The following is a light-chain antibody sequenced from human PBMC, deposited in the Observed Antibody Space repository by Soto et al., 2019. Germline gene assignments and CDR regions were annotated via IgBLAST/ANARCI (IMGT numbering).Light chain of an antibody. V-gene: IGLV2-14*01. CDR3: CSYAGSSTVV. CDR1: SSDIGDYNY. J-gene: IGLJ2*01. CDR2: EVS. Sequence: QSVLTQPASVSGSPGQSITISCAGTSSDIGDYNYVSWYQHHPGKAPKLMIYEVSNRPSGVSNRFSGSKSGNTASLTISGLQAEDEADYYCCSYAGSSTVVFGGGTKVTVL.